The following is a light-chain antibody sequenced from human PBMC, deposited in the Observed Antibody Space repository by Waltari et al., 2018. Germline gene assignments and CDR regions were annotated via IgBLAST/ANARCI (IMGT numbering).Light chain of an antibody. V-gene: IGKV3-15*01. J-gene: IGKJ2*01. Sequence: IVMTQSPATLSMSPGERATLSCRASQSVSSDLAWYQQRPGQAPRLLIYGASTRATGIPARFSGSGSGTEFTLTISSLQSEDFAVYYCQQYNNWPVTFGQGTKLEIK. CDR3: QQYNNWPVT. CDR2: GAS. CDR1: QSVSSD.